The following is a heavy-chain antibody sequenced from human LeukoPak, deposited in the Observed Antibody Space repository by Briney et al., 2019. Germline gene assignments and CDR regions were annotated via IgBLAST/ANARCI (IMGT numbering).Heavy chain of an antibody. CDR2: VYHNGET. J-gene: IGHJ6*04. D-gene: IGHD1-26*01. CDR3: VTPRSWELSDVAV. CDR1: GGSFSGYY. Sequence: SETLSLTCAVYGGSFSGYYWAWIRQSPGTGLEWIGSVYHNGETYYNPSLKSRVIISVDTSKNEFSLRLTSVTAADTAVFYCVTPRSWELSDVAVWGKGTTVIVSS. V-gene: IGHV4-38-2*01.